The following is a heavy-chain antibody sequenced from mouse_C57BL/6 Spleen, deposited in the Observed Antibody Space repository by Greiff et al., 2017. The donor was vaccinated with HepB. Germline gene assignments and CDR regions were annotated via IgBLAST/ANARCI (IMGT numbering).Heavy chain of an antibody. CDR3: ASGNNYYGSSPYYFDY. D-gene: IGHD1-1*01. CDR1: GYTFTSYW. J-gene: IGHJ2*01. CDR2: IHPSDSDT. V-gene: IGHV1-74*01. Sequence: QVQLQQPGAELVKPGASVKVSCKASGYTFTSYWMHWVKQRPGQGLEWIGRIHPSDSDTNYNQKFKGKATLTVDKSSSTAYMQLSSLTSEDSAVYYCASGNNYYGSSPYYFDYWGQGTTLTVSS.